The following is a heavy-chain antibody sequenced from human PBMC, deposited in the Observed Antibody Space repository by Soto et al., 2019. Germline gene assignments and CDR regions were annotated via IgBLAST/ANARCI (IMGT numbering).Heavy chain of an antibody. CDR1: GGSISRYY. D-gene: IGHD2-8*01. V-gene: IGHV4-59*01. CDR2: AYYSGDT. Sequence: SETLSLTCSVSGGSISRYYWSWIRQPPGKGLEWIGYAYYSGDTGYNPSLQSRVTMAVDTSKNQVSLKLTSVTAADTAVYYCARDRSTYGGGGTGEVKENWFDPWGQGALVTVS. CDR3: ARDRSTYGGGGTGEVKENWFDP. J-gene: IGHJ5*02.